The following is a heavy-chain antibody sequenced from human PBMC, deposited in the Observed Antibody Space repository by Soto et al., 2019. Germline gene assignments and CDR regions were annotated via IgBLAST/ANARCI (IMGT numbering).Heavy chain of an antibody. Sequence: LGESLKISCKGSGYSFTSYWIGWVRQMPGKGLEWMGIIYPGDSDTRYSPSFQGQVTISADKSVSTAYLQWSSLKASDTAMYYCARDYSKYIDYYYGMDVCGQGTTVTVYS. CDR1: GYSFTSYW. D-gene: IGHD4-4*01. J-gene: IGHJ6*02. CDR3: ARDYSKYIDYYYGMDV. CDR2: IYPGDSDT. V-gene: IGHV5-51*01.